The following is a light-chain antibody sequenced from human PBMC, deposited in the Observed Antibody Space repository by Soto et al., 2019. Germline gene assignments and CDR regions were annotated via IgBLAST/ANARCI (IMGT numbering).Light chain of an antibody. CDR3: QQYNTYPLT. CDR1: QSISRR. V-gene: IGKV1-5*01. J-gene: IGKJ4*01. Sequence: DIQMTQSPSTLSTSVGDRVTLTCRASQSISRRLAWYQQKPGKAPKFLIYDASSLESGVPSRFSGSGSGTEFTLTISSLQPDDFGTYYCQQYNTYPLTFGGGTKVDIK. CDR2: DAS.